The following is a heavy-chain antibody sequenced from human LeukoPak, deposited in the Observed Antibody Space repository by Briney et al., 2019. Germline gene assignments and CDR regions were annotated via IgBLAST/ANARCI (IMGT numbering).Heavy chain of an antibody. CDR2: IIPFFGTA. D-gene: IGHD3-22*01. Sequence: SVKVSCKASGGTFSTYGISWVRQASGQGLEWMGGIIPFFGTANYARKFQDRVTITADESTRTAYMELSSLRSEDTAVYYCARDLRDYYYDTSGHFFYYYMDVWGKGTTVTISS. CDR1: GGTFSTYG. CDR3: ARDLRDYYYDTSGHFFYYYMDV. J-gene: IGHJ6*03. V-gene: IGHV1-69*13.